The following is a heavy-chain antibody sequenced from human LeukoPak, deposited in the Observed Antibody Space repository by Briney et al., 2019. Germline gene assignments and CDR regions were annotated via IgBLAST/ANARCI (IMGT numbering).Heavy chain of an antibody. CDR3: AARYSSSSVGY. CDR2: ISSSGSTI. D-gene: IGHD6-6*01. Sequence: PGGSPRLSCAASGFTFSDYYVSWIRQAPEKGQEWVSYISSSGSTIYYADSVKGRFTISRDNAKNSLYLQMNSLRAEDTAVYYCAARYSSSSVGYWGQGTLVTVSS. V-gene: IGHV3-11*04. J-gene: IGHJ4*02. CDR1: GFTFSDYY.